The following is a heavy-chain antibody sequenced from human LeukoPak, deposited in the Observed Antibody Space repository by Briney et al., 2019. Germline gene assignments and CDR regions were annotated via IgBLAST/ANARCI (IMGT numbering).Heavy chain of an antibody. CDR1: GGSISSYY. CDR2: IYYSGST. V-gene: IGHV4-59*13. J-gene: IGHJ4*02. Sequence: PSETLSLTCTVSGGSISSYYWSWIRQPPGKGLEWIGYIYYSGSTNYNPSLKSRVTISVDTSKNQFSLKLSSATAADTAVYYCARVLNYDILTGYADYWGQGTLVTVSS. D-gene: IGHD3-9*01. CDR3: ARVLNYDILTGYADY.